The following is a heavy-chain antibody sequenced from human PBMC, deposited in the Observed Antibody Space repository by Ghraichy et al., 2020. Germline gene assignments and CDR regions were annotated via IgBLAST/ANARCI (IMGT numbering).Heavy chain of an antibody. CDR1: GGSLSGYH. CDR2: IDHVGTT. J-gene: IGHJ4*02. V-gene: IGHV4-34*01. D-gene: IGHD2-2*01. CDR3: ARGPKYQLPDF. Sequence: SETLSLTCAGYGGSLSGYHWTWIRQPPGKGLEWIGEIDHVGTTNYNPSLKSRVTLLLDTSKNHFSLKVRSMTAADTAFYFCARGPKYQLPDFWGQGTLVTVSS.